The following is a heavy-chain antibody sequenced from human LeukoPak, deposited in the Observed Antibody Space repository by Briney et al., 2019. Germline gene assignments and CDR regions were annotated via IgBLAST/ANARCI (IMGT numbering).Heavy chain of an antibody. CDR2: TQYDGSYN. CDR1: GFSFSYYA. D-gene: IGHD1-26*01. CDR3: AKDFRVGARSFDY. J-gene: IGHJ4*02. Sequence: GGSLRLSCEASGFSFSYYAMHWVRQAPGKGLEWVAFTQYDGSYNMYADSVKGRFTISRDNSNNMLYLQMNSLRTEDTAVYFCAKDFRVGARSFDYWGQGTLVTVSS. V-gene: IGHV3-30*02.